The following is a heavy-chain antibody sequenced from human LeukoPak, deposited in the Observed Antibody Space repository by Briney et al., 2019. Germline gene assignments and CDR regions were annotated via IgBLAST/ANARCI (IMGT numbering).Heavy chain of an antibody. Sequence: PGGSLTLSCAASGFTFSGSYMSWIRQAPGKGLEWVLYITGSSYTNYADSVKGRFTISRDNAKNSLYLQMNSLRAEDTAVYYCAREYYYHHAYWGQGTLVTVSS. CDR2: ITGSSYT. CDR3: AREYYYHHAY. J-gene: IGHJ4*02. CDR1: GFTFSGSY. V-gene: IGHV3-11*05. D-gene: IGHD3-10*01.